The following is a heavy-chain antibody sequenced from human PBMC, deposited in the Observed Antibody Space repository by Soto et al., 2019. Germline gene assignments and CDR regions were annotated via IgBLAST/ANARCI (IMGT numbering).Heavy chain of an antibody. Sequence: EVQLLESGGGLVQPGGSLRISCAASGFTFSKYSMSWVRQAPGKGLEWVSGISGIGGSTYYAESVKGRFTISRDNSKNTLYLQMNSLRAEDTAVYSCAKSYGDTWKLYYFDYWGQGTLVTVSS. D-gene: IGHD1-20*01. CDR3: AKSYGDTWKLYYFDY. CDR1: GFTFSKYS. V-gene: IGHV3-23*01. J-gene: IGHJ4*02. CDR2: ISGIGGST.